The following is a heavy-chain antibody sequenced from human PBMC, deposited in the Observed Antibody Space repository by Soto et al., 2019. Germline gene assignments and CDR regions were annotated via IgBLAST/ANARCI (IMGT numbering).Heavy chain of an antibody. CDR1: GGSISSYY. J-gene: IGHJ4*02. CDR2: IYYRGST. CDR3: ARLGGSYAVPHFDY. Sequence: PSETLSLTCTVSGGSISSYYWSWIQQPPGKGLEWIGYIYYRGSTNYNPSLKSRVTLSVDTSKNQFSLKLSSVTAADTAVYYCARLGGSYAVPHFDYWGQGTLVTVSS. V-gene: IGHV4-59*08. D-gene: IGHD1-26*01.